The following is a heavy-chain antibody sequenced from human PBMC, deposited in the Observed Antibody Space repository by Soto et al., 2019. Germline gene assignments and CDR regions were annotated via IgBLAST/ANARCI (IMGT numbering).Heavy chain of an antibody. Sequence: PSETLSLTCTVSGGSISSYYWSWIRQPPGKGLEWIGHIYYSGSTNYNPSLKSRVTMSVDTSKNQFSLNLTSLTAADTAIYYCTKANWYSEYWGQGTLVTVSS. D-gene: IGHD7-27*01. CDR2: IYYSGST. CDR3: TKANWYSEY. V-gene: IGHV4-59*01. J-gene: IGHJ4*02. CDR1: GGSISSYY.